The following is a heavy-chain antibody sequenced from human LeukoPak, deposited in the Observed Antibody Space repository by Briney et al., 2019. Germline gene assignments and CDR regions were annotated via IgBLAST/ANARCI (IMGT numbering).Heavy chain of an antibody. J-gene: IGHJ4*02. CDR1: GFIFTNYF. CDR2: IHSGGST. V-gene: IGHV3-66*02. Sequence: GGSLRLSCAASGFIFTNYFMSWVRQAPGKGLEWVSVIHSGGSTYYADSVKGRFTISRDNSKNTLYLQMNSLRAEDTAVYYCARDAGSEFDYWGQGTLVTVSS. CDR3: ARDAGSEFDY.